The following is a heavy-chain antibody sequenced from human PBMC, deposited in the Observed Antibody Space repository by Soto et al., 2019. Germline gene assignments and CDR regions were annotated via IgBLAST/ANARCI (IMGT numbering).Heavy chain of an antibody. J-gene: IGHJ4*02. D-gene: IGHD3-9*01. CDR3: ASTHYDILTGYYRY. V-gene: IGHV3-64*01. Sequence: GGSLRLSCAASGFTFSSYAMHWVRQAPGKGLEYVSAISSNGGSTYYANSVKGRFTISRDNSKNTLYLQMGSLRAEDMAVYYCASTHYDILTGYYRYWGQGTLVTVSS. CDR2: ISSNGGST. CDR1: GFTFSSYA.